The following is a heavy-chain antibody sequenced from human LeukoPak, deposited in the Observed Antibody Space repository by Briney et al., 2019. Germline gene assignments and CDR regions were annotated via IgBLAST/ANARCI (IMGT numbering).Heavy chain of an antibody. D-gene: IGHD4-23*01. CDR3: TSSGSRWDYFDY. CDR2: IKTKPEGGTT. CDR1: GFIFGDYG. Sequence: GGSLRLSCTGFGFIFGDYGLSWVRQAPGKGLEWVARIKTKPEGGTTDYAAPVKGRFTISRDDSKNTLFLQMNSLKTEDTAVYYCTSSGSRWDYFDYWGQGTLATVSS. V-gene: IGHV3-15*05. J-gene: IGHJ4*02.